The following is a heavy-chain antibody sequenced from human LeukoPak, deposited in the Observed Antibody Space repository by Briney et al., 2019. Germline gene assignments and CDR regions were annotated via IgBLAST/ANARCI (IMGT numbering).Heavy chain of an antibody. CDR1: GGSVSSGSYY. CDR3: AREDPGSGGDY. V-gene: IGHV4-61*01. Sequence: PSETLSLTCLVSGGSVSSGSYYWSWIRQPPGKGLEWIGYIYYSGSTNYNPSLKSRVTISVDTSKNQFSLKLSSVTAADTAVYYCAREDPGSGGDYWGQGTLVTVSS. J-gene: IGHJ4*02. D-gene: IGHD3-16*01. CDR2: IYYSGST.